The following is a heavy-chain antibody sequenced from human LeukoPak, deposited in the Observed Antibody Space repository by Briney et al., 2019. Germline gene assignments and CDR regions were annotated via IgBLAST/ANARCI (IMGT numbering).Heavy chain of an antibody. D-gene: IGHD6-13*01. CDR2: INHSGST. CDR3: ARGGIADYNWFDP. J-gene: IGHJ5*02. V-gene: IGHV4-34*01. Sequence: PSETLSLTCAVYGGSFSGYYWSWIRQPPGKGLEWIGEINHSGSTNYNPSLKSRVTISVDTSKNQFSLKLSSVTAADTAVYYCARGGIADYNWFDPWGQGTLVTVSS. CDR1: GGSFSGYY.